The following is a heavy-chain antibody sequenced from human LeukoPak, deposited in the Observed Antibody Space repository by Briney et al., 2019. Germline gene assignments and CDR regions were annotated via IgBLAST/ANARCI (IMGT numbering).Heavy chain of an antibody. J-gene: IGHJ6*03. CDR2: IIPIFGTV. D-gene: IGHD3-9*01. Sequence: SVKVSCKASGGTFSSYAISWVRQAPGQGLEWMGGIIPIFGTVNYAQKFQGRVTITADESTSTAYMELSSLRSEDTAVYYCAILTGYAYYYYMDVWGKGTTVTISS. V-gene: IGHV1-69*13. CDR3: AILTGYAYYYYMDV. CDR1: GGTFSSYA.